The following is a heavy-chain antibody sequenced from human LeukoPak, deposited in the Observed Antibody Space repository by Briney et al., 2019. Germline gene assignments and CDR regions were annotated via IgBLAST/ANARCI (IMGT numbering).Heavy chain of an antibody. V-gene: IGHV3-53*04. J-gene: IGHJ6*02. CDR1: GFTASSNY. D-gene: IGHD2-2*01. Sequence: GGSLRLSCAASGFTASSNYMSWVRQAPGKGLEWVSVIYSGGSTYYADSVKGRFTISRHNSKNTLYLQMNSLRAEDTAVYYCARGQDIVVVPAAGGYGMDVWGQGTTVTVSS. CDR3: ARGQDIVVVPAAGGYGMDV. CDR2: IYSGGST.